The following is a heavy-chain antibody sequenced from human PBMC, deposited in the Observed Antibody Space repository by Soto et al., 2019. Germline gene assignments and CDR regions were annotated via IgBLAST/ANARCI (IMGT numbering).Heavy chain of an antibody. D-gene: IGHD1-26*01. CDR3: AKGGAIVAAGTRVYLYNAMDV. V-gene: IGHV1-2*02. CDR1: GYTFTGYY. J-gene: IGHJ6*02. Sequence: ASVKVSCKASGYTFTGYYVHWVRQAPGQGLEWMGWINPNSGDTYLAQRFQGRVTMSRDTSIGTAYMELRGLTSDDTAEYYCAKGGAIVAAGTRVYLYNAMDVWGQGTPVTVSS. CDR2: INPNSGDT.